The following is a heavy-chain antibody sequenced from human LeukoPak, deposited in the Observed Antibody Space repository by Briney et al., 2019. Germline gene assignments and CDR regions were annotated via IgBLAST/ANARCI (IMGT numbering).Heavy chain of an antibody. D-gene: IGHD2-15*01. CDR2: IYYSGST. J-gene: IGHJ4*02. CDR1: GGSISSYY. Sequence: SETLSLTCIVSGGSISSYYWSWIRQPPGKGLEWIGYIYYSGSTNYNPSLKSRVTISVDTSKNQFSLKLSSVTAADTAVYYCARNHCSGGSCSLGRAFDYWGQGTLVTVSS. CDR3: ARNHCSGGSCSLGRAFDY. V-gene: IGHV4-59*01.